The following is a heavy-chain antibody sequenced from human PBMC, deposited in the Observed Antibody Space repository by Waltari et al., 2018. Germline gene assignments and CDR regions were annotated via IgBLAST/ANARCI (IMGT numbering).Heavy chain of an antibody. J-gene: IGHJ4*02. CDR1: GDSISSSNYY. V-gene: IGHV4-39*01. D-gene: IGHD5-12*01. Sequence: QLQLQESDPGLVKPSETLSLSCSVSGDSISSSNYYWGWIRQPPGKGLAGIASVYYSGTTYYNPSLKSRVTISADTSRNQFYLRLTSVTATDTAVYYCARSSAGMPRWLGDYWGQGILVTVSS. CDR2: VYYSGTT. CDR3: ARSSAGMPRWLGDY.